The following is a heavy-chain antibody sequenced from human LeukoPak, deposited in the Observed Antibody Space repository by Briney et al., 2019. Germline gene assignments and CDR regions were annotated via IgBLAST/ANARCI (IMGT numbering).Heavy chain of an antibody. J-gene: IGHJ4*02. CDR1: EFSVGSNY. V-gene: IGHV3-66*01. Sequence: GGSLRLSCAASEFSVGSNYMTWVRQAPGKGLEWVSLIYSGGSTYYADSVKGRFTISRDNSKNTLYLQMNSLRAEDTAVYYCARRPSGYHNTGGQGTLVTVSS. CDR2: IYSGGST. CDR3: ARRPSGYHNT. D-gene: IGHD5-12*01.